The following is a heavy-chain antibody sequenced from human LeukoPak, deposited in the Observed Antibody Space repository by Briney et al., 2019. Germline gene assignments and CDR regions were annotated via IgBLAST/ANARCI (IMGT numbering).Heavy chain of an antibody. Sequence: GGSLRLSCAAAGFTFSQSWMSRVRQAPGKGLEWLAILNQDGSIIYSVASVKGRFTISRDNTKNSLYLQMNSLRAEDTAVYYCATDVRLESHWGQGTQVTVSS. CDR3: ATDVRLESH. D-gene: IGHD6-25*01. CDR2: LNQDGSII. CDR1: GFTFSQSW. J-gene: IGHJ4*02. V-gene: IGHV3-7*01.